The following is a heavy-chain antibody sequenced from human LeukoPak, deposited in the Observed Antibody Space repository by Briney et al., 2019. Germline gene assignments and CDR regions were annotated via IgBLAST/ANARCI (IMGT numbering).Heavy chain of an antibody. J-gene: IGHJ6*02. V-gene: IGHV3-23*01. D-gene: IGHD2-15*01. CDR1: GFTFSSYA. Sequence: GGSLRLSCAASGFTFSSYAMSWVRQAPGKGLEWVSAISGSGGSTYYADSVKGRFTISRDNSKNTLYLQLNSLRAEDTAVYYCAKALSYCSGGSCYSGLSYYYYGMDVWGQGTTVTVSS. CDR3: AKALSYCSGGSCYSGLSYYYYGMDV. CDR2: ISGSGGST.